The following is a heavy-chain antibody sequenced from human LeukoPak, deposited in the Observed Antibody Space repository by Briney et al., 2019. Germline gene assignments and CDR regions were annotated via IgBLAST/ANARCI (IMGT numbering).Heavy chain of an antibody. CDR3: ARDESDIVVVPAAGADY. CDR2: ISSSGSTI. CDR1: GFTFSDYY. J-gene: IGHJ4*02. V-gene: IGHV3-11*04. Sequence: PGGSLRLSCAASGFTFSDYYMSWIRQAPGKGLEWVSYISSSGSTIYYADSVKGRFTISRDNTKNSLYLQMNSLRAEDTAVYYCARDESDIVVVPAAGADYWGQGTLVTVSS. D-gene: IGHD2-2*01.